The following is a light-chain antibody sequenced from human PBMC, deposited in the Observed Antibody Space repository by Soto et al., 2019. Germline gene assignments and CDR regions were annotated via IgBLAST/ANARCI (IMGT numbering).Light chain of an antibody. Sequence: IQLTQSPSSLSASIGDRVTITCRASQGIYNHFAWYQQKPGTAPRLLIYGASTLQTGVPSRFSGSGSGTDFTLTISSLQPEDFATYYCQQVNSYPPTFGQGTKPEI. CDR3: QQVNSYPPT. J-gene: IGKJ2*01. CDR2: GAS. CDR1: QGIYNH. V-gene: IGKV1-9*01.